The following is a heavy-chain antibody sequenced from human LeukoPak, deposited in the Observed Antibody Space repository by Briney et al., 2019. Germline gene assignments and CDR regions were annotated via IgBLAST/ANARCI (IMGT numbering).Heavy chain of an antibody. Sequence: PGGSVRLSCAASGFTFSSYAMHWVRQAPGKGLEYVSAINSNGGSTYYAASVKGRFTISRDNSKNTLYLQMGSLRAEDMAVYYCAREYYDTGGYYSFDYWGQGTLVTVSS. J-gene: IGHJ4*02. D-gene: IGHD3-22*01. CDR2: INSNGGST. CDR3: AREYYDTGGYYSFDY. CDR1: GFTFSSYA. V-gene: IGHV3-64*02.